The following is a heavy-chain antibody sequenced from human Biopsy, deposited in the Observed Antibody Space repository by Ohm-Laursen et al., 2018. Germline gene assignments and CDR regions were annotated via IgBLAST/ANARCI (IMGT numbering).Heavy chain of an antibody. Sequence: SLRLSCAASGFSVSSYDMNWVRQAPGKGLEWISYISETSSHIYGADSVRGRFTVARDIAKNSLCLQLNSLRVEDTAVYYCARDSSRRAREGGMDVWGQGTTVTVSS. CDR2: ISETSSHI. CDR3: ARDSSRRAREGGMDV. J-gene: IGHJ6*02. D-gene: IGHD6-6*01. V-gene: IGHV3-21*01. CDR1: GFSVSSYD.